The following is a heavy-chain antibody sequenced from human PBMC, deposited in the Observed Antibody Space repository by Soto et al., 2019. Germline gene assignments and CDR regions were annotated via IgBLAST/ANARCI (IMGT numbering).Heavy chain of an antibody. CDR2: ISYDGSNK. CDR1: GFTFSSYG. D-gene: IGHD1-26*01. CDR3: AKGEMAENYYYYGMDV. Sequence: GGSLRLSCAASGFTFSSYGMHWVRQAPGKGLEWVAVISYDGSNKYYADSVKGRFTISRDNSKNTLYLQMNSLRAEDTAVYYCAKGEMAENYYYYGMDVWGQGTTVTVSS. V-gene: IGHV3-30*18. J-gene: IGHJ6*02.